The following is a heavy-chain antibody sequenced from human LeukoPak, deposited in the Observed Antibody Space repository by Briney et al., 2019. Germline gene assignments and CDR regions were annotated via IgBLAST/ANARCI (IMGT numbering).Heavy chain of an antibody. Sequence: GRSLRLSCAASGSTFSVYGMHWVRQAPGKGLEWVAGISYDGSNEYYADSVKGRFTISRDNSKNTLYLQMNSLRAEDTAVYYCAKSSPPSRIAAALYDYWGQGTLVTVSS. CDR2: ISYDGSNE. D-gene: IGHD6-13*01. J-gene: IGHJ4*02. CDR1: GSTFSVYG. V-gene: IGHV3-30-3*02. CDR3: AKSSPPSRIAAALYDY.